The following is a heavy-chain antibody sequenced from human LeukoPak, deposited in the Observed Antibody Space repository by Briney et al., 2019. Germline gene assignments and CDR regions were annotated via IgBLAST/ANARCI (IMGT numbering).Heavy chain of an antibody. CDR3: ARAPRIAAAGKYFQH. Sequence: SETLSLTCTDSGGSISSGSYYWSWIRQPPGKGLEWIGEINHSGSTNYNPSLKSRVTISVDTSKNQFSLKLSSVTAADTAVYYCARAPRIAAAGKYFQHWGQGTLVTVSS. CDR2: INHSGST. V-gene: IGHV4-39*07. J-gene: IGHJ1*01. CDR1: GGSISSGSYY. D-gene: IGHD6-13*01.